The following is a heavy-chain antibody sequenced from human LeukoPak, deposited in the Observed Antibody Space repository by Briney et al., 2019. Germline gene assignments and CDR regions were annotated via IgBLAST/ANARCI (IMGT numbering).Heavy chain of an antibody. D-gene: IGHD3-16*01. Sequence: PGGSLGLSCAASGFTFSSYSMNWVRQAPGKGLEWVSSISTSSSYIYSADSVKGRFTISRDNAKNSLYLQMNSLRAEDTAVYYCVRDTFSPDAFDIWGLGTMVTVSS. CDR2: ISTSSSYI. CDR3: VRDTFSPDAFDI. V-gene: IGHV3-21*01. CDR1: GFTFSSYS. J-gene: IGHJ3*02.